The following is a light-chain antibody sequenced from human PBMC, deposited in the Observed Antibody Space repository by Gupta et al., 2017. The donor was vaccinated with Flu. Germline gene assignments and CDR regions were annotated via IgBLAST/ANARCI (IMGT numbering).Light chain of an antibody. J-gene: IGLJ3*02. Sequence: KGTISCSGSSSNIGNNYVSWYPPHPGAPPNLLIYDDNRRSSAIPARFSGSKSGTSATLAITRLQTGEEADYYCGTWDSSRSAVVFGGGTKLTVL. CDR1: SSNIGNNY. V-gene: IGLV1-51*02. CDR3: GTWDSSRSAVV. CDR2: DDN.